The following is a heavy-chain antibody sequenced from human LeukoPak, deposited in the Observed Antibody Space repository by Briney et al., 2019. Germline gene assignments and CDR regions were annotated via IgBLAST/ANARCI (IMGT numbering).Heavy chain of an antibody. CDR2: ISGSGGST. V-gene: IGHV3-23*01. Sequence: GGSLRLSCAASGFTFRSYAMSWVRQAPGKGLEWVSAISGSGGSTYYADSVKGRFTISRDNAKNSLYLQMNSLRAEDMAVYYCARNSGTHYGLDYWGQGTLVTVSS. D-gene: IGHD1-26*01. J-gene: IGHJ4*02. CDR3: ARNSGTHYGLDY. CDR1: GFTFRSYA.